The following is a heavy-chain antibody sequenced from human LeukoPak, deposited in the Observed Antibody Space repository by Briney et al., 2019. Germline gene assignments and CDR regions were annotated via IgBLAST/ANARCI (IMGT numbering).Heavy chain of an antibody. CDR3: AKDWGGKVDY. CDR1: GFTFSSYG. CDR2: MSDDGSYR. Sequence: GRSLRLSCAASGFTFSSYGMHWVRQAPGKGLEWVAVMSDDGSYRNYADSLKGRFTISRDNSKNTLYLQMNSLIPDDTAVYYCAKDWGGKVDYWGQGTLVTVSS. D-gene: IGHD3-16*01. J-gene: IGHJ4*02. V-gene: IGHV3-30*18.